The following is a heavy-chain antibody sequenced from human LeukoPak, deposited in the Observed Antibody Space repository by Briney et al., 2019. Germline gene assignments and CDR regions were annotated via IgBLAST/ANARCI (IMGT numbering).Heavy chain of an antibody. V-gene: IGHV3-23*01. CDR1: GFTFSVAG. J-gene: IGHJ3*01. CDR2: IGASGEST. D-gene: IGHD5-24*01. Sequence: QAGGSLRLSCAASGFTFSVAGMTWVRQAPGKGLEWVSLIGASGESTYYADSVKGRFTISRDNSKNTLSLQMNSLRVEDTAMYFCAKDIQLSTWGLGTMVTVSS. CDR3: AKDIQLST.